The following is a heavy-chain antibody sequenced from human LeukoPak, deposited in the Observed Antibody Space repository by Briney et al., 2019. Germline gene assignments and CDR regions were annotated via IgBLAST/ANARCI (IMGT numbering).Heavy chain of an antibody. J-gene: IGHJ3*02. CDR2: ISSSSSYI. V-gene: IGHV3-21*01. D-gene: IGHD3-22*01. CDR1: GFTFSSYI. CDR3: ARGITMIVVAQDDAFDI. Sequence: GGSLRLSCAASGFTFSSYIMNWVRQAPGKGLEWVSSISSSSSYIYYADSVKGRFTISRDNAKNSLYLQMNSLRAEDTAVYYCARGITMIVVAQDDAFDIWGQGTMVTVSS.